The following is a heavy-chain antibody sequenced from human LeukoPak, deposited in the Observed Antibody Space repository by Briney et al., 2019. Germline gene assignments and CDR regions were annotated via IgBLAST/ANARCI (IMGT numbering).Heavy chain of an antibody. Sequence: GGSLRLSCAASGSTFASYGMSWVRQAPGKGLEWVSFITTNGGRTSYADSVEGRFTISRDNPRNTLYMRMNSLRDEDTAVYYCAIMHGYYDGTGYWVQWGQGTLVTVSS. CDR1: GSTFASYG. J-gene: IGHJ1*01. V-gene: IGHV3-23*01. CDR2: ITTNGGRT. D-gene: IGHD3-22*01. CDR3: AIMHGYYDGTGYWVQ.